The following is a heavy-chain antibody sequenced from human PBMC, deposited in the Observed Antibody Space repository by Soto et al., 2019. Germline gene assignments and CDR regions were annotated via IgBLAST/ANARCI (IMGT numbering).Heavy chain of an antibody. V-gene: IGHV3-23*01. CDR2: VSIGGST. Sequence: DVQLLESGGGLVQPEGSLRLSCAASGFTFSSYAMGWVRQGPGKGLEWVAVVSIGGSTHYADSVRGRFTISRDNSKNTLSLQMNSLTAEDTAVYFCATRRGAGGHFDYWGQGALVPVSS. CDR1: GFTFSSYA. CDR3: ATRRGAGGHFDY. J-gene: IGHJ4*02. D-gene: IGHD2-15*01.